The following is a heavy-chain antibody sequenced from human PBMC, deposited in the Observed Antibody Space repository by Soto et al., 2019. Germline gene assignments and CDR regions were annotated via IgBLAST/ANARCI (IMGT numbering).Heavy chain of an antibody. Sequence: SRFNIGAFAISLFGQATGKGLGRGGFIRSKAYGGTTEYAASVKGRFTISRDDSKSIAYLQMNSLQTEDTAVYYCTRGTYYYDSSGYTRYSRDYWGQGTLVTVSS. D-gene: IGHD3-22*01. CDR3: TRGTYYYDSSGYTRYSRDY. J-gene: IGHJ4*02. CDR2: IRSKAYGGTT. CDR1: RFNIGAFA. V-gene: IGHV3-49*03.